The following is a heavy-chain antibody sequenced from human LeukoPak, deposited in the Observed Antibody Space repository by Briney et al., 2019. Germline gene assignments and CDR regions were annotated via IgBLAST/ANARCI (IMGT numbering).Heavy chain of an antibody. CDR2: IYPGDSDT. CDR1: GYSFPNYW. CDR3: ARHCRDGYNYVDY. J-gene: IGHJ4*02. D-gene: IGHD5-24*01. V-gene: IGHV5-51*01. Sequence: PGESLKISCQGSGYSFPNYWIGWVRQMPGKGLEWMGVIYPGDSDTRCSPSFQGQVTISADKSISTAYLQWSSLKASDTAMYYCARHCRDGYNYVDYWGQGTLVTVSS.